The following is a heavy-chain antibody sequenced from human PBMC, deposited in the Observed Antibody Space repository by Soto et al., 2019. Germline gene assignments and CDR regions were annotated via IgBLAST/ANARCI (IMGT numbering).Heavy chain of an antibody. D-gene: IGHD2-2*01. CDR3: ARGQGIVVVSAGVTRGICADYFDD. J-gene: IGHJ4*02. V-gene: IGHV1-18*01. CDR1: GYTFTRYG. Sequence: QVQLVQSGAEVKKPGASVKVSCKASGYTFTRYGISWVRQAPGQGLEWMGWISAYNGNTNYAQKLKGRVTMNTYTATSPAYMELWSLRSVDTDGYYCARGQGIVVVSAGVTRGICADYFDDWGQGTLVTVCS. CDR2: ISAYNGNT.